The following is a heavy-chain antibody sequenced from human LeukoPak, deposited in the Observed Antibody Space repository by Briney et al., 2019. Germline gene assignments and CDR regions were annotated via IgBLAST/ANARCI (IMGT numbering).Heavy chain of an antibody. D-gene: IGHD3-22*01. CDR1: GGSISSSSYY. J-gene: IGHJ5*02. CDR3: ASDYYDSSGFARLWWFDP. Sequence: TSETLSLTCTVSGGSISSSSYYWGWIRQPPGKGLEWIGSIYYSGSTYYNPSLKSRVTISVDTSKNQFSLKLSSVTAADTAVYYCASDYYDSSGFARLWWFDPWGQGTLVTVSS. V-gene: IGHV4-39*07. CDR2: IYYSGST.